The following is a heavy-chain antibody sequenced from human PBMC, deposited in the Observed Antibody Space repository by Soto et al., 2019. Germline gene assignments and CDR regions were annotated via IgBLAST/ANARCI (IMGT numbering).Heavy chain of an antibody. D-gene: IGHD1-26*01. CDR2: ISDSSSTI. CDR3: AREVGATGY. Sequence: EVQLVESGGGLVQPGGSLRLSCVASGFTFNSHTMNWVRQAPGKGLEWLSYISDSSSTIYYADSVKGRFTISRDNAKNSLYMQLNSLRADDPAVYYCAREVGATGYWRQGTLVTVSS. V-gene: IGHV3-48*04. J-gene: IGHJ4*02. CDR1: GFTFNSHT.